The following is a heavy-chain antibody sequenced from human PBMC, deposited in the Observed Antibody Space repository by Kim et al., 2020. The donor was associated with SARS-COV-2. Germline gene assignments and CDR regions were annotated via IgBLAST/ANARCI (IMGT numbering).Heavy chain of an antibody. CDR1: GGTFSSYA. CDR2: IIPILGIA. Sequence: SVKVSCKASGGTFSSYAISWVRQGPGQGLEWMGRIIPILGIANYAQKFQGRVTITADKSTSTAYMELSSLRSEDTAVYYCASPTGYSGYDNWFDPWGQGTLVTVSS. J-gene: IGHJ5*02. D-gene: IGHD5-12*01. V-gene: IGHV1-69*04. CDR3: ASPTGYSGYDNWFDP.